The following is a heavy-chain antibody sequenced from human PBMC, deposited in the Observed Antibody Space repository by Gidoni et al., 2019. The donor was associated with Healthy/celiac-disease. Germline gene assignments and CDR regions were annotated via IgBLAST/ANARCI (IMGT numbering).Heavy chain of an antibody. J-gene: IGHJ6*02. CDR1: GYTFTGYY. D-gene: IGHD3-22*01. Sequence: QVQLVQSGAEVKTPGASVQVSCKASGYTFTGYYMHWVRQAAGQRLEWMGWINPNSGGTNYAQKFQGWVTMTRDTSISTAYMELSRLRSDDTAVYYCARDGGSSGSYGMDVWGQGTTVTVSS. CDR2: INPNSGGT. CDR3: ARDGGSSGSYGMDV. V-gene: IGHV1-2*04.